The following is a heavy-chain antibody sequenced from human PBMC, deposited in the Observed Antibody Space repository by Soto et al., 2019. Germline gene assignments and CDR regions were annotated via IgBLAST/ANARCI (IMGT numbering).Heavy chain of an antibody. J-gene: IGHJ4*02. Sequence: QVQLVESGGGVVQPGRSLRLSCAASGFTFSTYGIHWVRQAPGNGLEWVAVIWYAGSNKYYADSVKGRFTISRDNSKNTLYLQMNSLRAEDTAVYYCARGTVHFDYWGQGTLVTVSS. D-gene: IGHD4-17*01. CDR2: IWYAGSNK. CDR1: GFTFSTYG. V-gene: IGHV3-33*01. CDR3: ARGTVHFDY.